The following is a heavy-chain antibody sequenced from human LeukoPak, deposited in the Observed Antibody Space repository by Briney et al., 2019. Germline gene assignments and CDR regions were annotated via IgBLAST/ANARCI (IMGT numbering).Heavy chain of an antibody. CDR2: INHSGST. CDR1: GGSFSGYY. CDR3: ARGGRGSSRLLLDY. Sequence: SETLSLTCAVYGGSFSGYYWSWIRQPPGKGLEWIGEINHSGSTNYNPSLKSRVTISVDTSKNQFSLKLSSVTAADTAVYYCARGGRGSSRLLLDYWGQGTLVTVSS. V-gene: IGHV4-34*01. D-gene: IGHD6-19*01. J-gene: IGHJ4*02.